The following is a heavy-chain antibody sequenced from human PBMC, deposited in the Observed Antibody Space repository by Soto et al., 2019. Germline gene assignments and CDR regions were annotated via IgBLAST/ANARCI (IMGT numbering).Heavy chain of an antibody. Sequence: QVQLQESGPGLVKPSETLSLTCTVSGGSISSYYWSWIRQPPGKGLEWIGYIYYSGITNYNPSLKSRVTISVDTSKNHFAQKLSSVTAADTAVYYCARRYSSALDNWGQGTMVTVSS. CDR3: ARRYSSALDN. V-gene: IGHV4-59*08. CDR2: IYYSGIT. CDR1: GGSISSYY. D-gene: IGHD6-13*01. J-gene: IGHJ3*02.